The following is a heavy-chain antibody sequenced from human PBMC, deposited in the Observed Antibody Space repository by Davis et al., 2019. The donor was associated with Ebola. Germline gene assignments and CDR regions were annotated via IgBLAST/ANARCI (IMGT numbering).Heavy chain of an antibody. CDR3: ARDRAAFDI. CDR1: GFTFSNYW. J-gene: IGHJ3*02. CDR2: VNGDGSGT. Sequence: GEFLKILCAASGFTFSNYWMHRVRQVPGKGLMWVSRVNGDGSGTNYADSVKGRFTISRDNSKNTLYLQMNSLRAEDTAVYYCARDRAAFDIWGQGTMVTVSS. V-gene: IGHV3-74*01. D-gene: IGHD3-10*01.